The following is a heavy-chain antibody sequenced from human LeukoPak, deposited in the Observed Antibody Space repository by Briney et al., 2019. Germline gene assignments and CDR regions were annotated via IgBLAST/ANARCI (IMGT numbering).Heavy chain of an antibody. CDR1: GGTFSSYA. V-gene: IGHV1-69*06. CDR3: ARGAALQLWFSY. D-gene: IGHD5-18*01. J-gene: IGHJ4*02. CDR2: IIPIFGTA. Sequence: SVKVSCKASGGTFSSYAISWVRQAPGQGLEWMGGIIPIFGTANYAQKFQGRVTITAGKSTSTAYMELSSLRSEDTAVYYCARGAALQLWFSYWGQGTLVTVSS.